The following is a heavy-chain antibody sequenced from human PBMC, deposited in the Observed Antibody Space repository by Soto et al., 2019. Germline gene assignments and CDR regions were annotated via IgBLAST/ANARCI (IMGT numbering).Heavy chain of an antibody. V-gene: IGHV4-59*08. CDR2: IYYSGST. CDR3: ARRYGNSFDY. D-gene: IGHD1-1*01. J-gene: IGHJ4*02. Sequence: PSETLSLTCTASGGSISSYYWSWIRQPPGKGLEWIGYIYYSGSTNYNPSLKSRVTISVDTSKNQFSLKLSSVTAADTAVYYCARRYGNSFDYWGQGTLVTVSS. CDR1: GGSISSYY.